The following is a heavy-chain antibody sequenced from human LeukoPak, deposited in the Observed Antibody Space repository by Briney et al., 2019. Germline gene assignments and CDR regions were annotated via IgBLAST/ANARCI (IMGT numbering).Heavy chain of an antibody. CDR1: GFTFSSYW. Sequence: GGSLRLSCAASGFTFSSYWMSWVRQAPGKGLEWVANIKQDGSEKYYVDSVKGRFTISRDNAKNSLYLQMNSLRAEDTAVYYCARGARYFDWLLVVTARHYYYYMDVWGKGTTVTVSS. V-gene: IGHV3-7*01. J-gene: IGHJ6*03. D-gene: IGHD3-9*01. CDR3: ARGARYFDWLLVVTARHYYYYMDV. CDR2: IKQDGSEK.